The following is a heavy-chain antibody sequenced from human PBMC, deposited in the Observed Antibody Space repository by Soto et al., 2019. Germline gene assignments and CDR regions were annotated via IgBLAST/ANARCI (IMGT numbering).Heavy chain of an antibody. J-gene: IGHJ4*02. Sequence: GASVXVSFRASCFTFTTHGVTFFRQAPGQGLECMGWSSALNGYTNYAQNFQGRLTITTDSSTSTAYMELRSLRSDDTAVYYCAYANTIEIGLRKWGQRPLVNVYS. CDR3: AYANTIEIGLRK. V-gene: IGHV1-18*01. D-gene: IGHD3-16*01. CDR2: SSALNGYT. CDR1: CFTFTTHG.